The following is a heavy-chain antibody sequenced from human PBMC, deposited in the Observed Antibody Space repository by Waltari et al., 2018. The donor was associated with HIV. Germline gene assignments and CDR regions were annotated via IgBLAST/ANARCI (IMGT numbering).Heavy chain of an antibody. CDR2: INHSGST. CDR1: GGSFSGYY. CDR3: AIDVGYYGDYTGDLWGMDV. V-gene: IGHV4-34*01. Sequence: QVQLQQWGAGLLKPSETLSLTCAVYGGSFSGYYWSWIRQPPGKGLEWIGEINHSGSTNYNPSLKSRVTISVDTSKNQFSLKLSSATAADTAVYYCAIDVGYYGDYTGDLWGMDVWGQGTTVTVSS. D-gene: IGHD4-17*01. J-gene: IGHJ6*02.